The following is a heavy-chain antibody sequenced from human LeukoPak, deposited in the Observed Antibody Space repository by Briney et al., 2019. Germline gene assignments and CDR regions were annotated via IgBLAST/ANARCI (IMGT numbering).Heavy chain of an antibody. Sequence: GESLKISCQGSGYTFTTYWIAWVRQMPGKGLEWMGSIYPGDSDARYSPSFQGQVTISADTSVNTAHLQWSSPKASDTAMYYCAMCSSSWSRWNAFDIWGQGTMVTGSS. J-gene: IGHJ3*02. CDR1: GYTFTTYW. CDR2: IYPGDSDA. V-gene: IGHV5-51*01. CDR3: AMCSSSWSRWNAFDI. D-gene: IGHD6-13*01.